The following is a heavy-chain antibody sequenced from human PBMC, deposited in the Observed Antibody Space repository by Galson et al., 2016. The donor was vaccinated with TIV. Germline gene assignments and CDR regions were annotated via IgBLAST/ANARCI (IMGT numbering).Heavy chain of an antibody. CDR2: IDPDDSDT. V-gene: IGHV5-51*01. Sequence: QSGAEVKKPGESLRISCKAIGYNFKSYWISWVRQMPGKGLEWLGRIDPDDSDTRYSPSFQGQVTISANKSISTAYVQWSSLKASDTAMFSWARHPLSRAFDIWGQGTVVTVSS. J-gene: IGHJ3*02. CDR1: GYNFKSYW. CDR3: ARHPLSRAFDI.